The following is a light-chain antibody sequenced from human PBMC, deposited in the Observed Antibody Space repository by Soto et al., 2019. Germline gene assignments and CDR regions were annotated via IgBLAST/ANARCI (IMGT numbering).Light chain of an antibody. CDR2: GAS. CDR1: QSVSGN. Sequence: EIVMTQSPATLSVSPGERATLSCRASQSVSGNLAWYQQKPCQAPRLRIYGASTRATGIPARFSGSGSGTEFTLTISSLQSEDFAVYYCQQYNNWLITFGQGTRLEIK. J-gene: IGKJ5*01. CDR3: QQYNNWLIT. V-gene: IGKV3-15*01.